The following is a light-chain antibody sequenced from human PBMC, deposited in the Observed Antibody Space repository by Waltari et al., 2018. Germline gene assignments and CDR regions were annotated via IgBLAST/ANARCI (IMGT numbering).Light chain of an antibody. CDR2: WAS. Sequence: DIVMTQSPASLAVSLGQRPTITCHSRQTLYRSNNKNYLAWYQQKPGQPPQMLIYWASTRESGVPDRFSGSGSGTDFTLTITSLQAEDVAVYYCQQYYNTPPTFGPGTKVDIK. CDR1: QTLYRSNNKNY. V-gene: IGKV4-1*01. J-gene: IGKJ3*01. CDR3: QQYYNTPPT.